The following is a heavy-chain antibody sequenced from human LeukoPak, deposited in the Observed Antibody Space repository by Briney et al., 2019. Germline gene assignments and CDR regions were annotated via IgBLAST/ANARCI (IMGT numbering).Heavy chain of an antibody. J-gene: IGHJ4*02. D-gene: IGHD3-9*01. CDR3: ARDSRDYDILTGYYYFDY. V-gene: IGHV1-3*03. CDR2: INAGNGNT. Sequence: GASVKVSCKASGYTFTSYAMHWVRQAPGQRLEWMGWINAGNGNTKYSQEFQGRVTITADESTSTAYMELSSLRSEDTAVYYCARDSRDYDILTGYYYFDYWGQGTLVTVSS. CDR1: GYTFTSYA.